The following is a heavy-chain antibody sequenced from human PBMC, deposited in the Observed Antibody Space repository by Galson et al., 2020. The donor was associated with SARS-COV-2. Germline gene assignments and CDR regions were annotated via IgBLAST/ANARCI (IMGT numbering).Heavy chain of an antibody. CDR1: GGSFSDYY. Sequence: SETLSLTCTVSGGSFSDYYWSWIRQPPGKGLEWIGAIYYNGATHYSPSLQSRVTISLDTSNNQFSLRLTSVTAADTAVYYCARNRVPGDPWGQGILVTVSS. D-gene: IGHD3-3*01. CDR3: ARNRVPGDP. CDR2: IYYNGAT. J-gene: IGHJ5*02. V-gene: IGHV4-59*01.